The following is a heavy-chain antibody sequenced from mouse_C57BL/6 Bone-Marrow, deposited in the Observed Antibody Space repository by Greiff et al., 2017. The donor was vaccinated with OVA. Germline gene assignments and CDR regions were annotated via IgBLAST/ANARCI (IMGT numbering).Heavy chain of an antibody. CDR1: GYTFTDHT. CDR2: IYPRDGST. CDR3: AREGDYDGYPHWYFDV. J-gene: IGHJ1*03. V-gene: IGHV1-78*01. D-gene: IGHD2-3*01. Sequence: VQLQQSDAELVKPGASVKISCKVSGYTFTDHTIHWLKQRPEQGLEWIGYIYPRDGSTKYNEKFKGKATLTADKSSSTAYMQLNSLTSEDSAVYFCAREGDYDGYPHWYFDVWGTGTTVTVSS.